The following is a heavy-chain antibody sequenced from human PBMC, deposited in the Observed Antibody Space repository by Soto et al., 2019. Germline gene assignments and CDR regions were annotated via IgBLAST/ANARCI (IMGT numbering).Heavy chain of an antibody. V-gene: IGHV4-31*03. CDR2: IYYSGST. Sequence: SYTLSLTCTFSCGSISIISYYWGWILQHPGKGLEWIGYIYYSGSTYYNPSLKSRVTISVDTSKNQFSLRLSSVTAADTAVYYCAASCVGCGGFNYYGMDVWGQGTTVT. CDR1: CGSISIISYY. J-gene: IGHJ6*02. CDR3: AASCVGCGGFNYYGMDV. D-gene: IGHD2-21*01.